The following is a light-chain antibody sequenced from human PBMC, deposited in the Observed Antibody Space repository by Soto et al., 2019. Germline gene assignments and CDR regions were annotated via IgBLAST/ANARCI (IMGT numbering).Light chain of an antibody. V-gene: IGKV1-27*01. CDR3: QRYYNAPFT. J-gene: IGKJ4*01. CDR2: AAS. CDR1: QGIKNY. Sequence: DIQVTQHPSSLSASVGDRVTITCRASQGIKNYLAWYQQKPGETPKFLIYAASTLESGIPPRFSGSGSGTDFTLTINNLQPEDVATYYCQRYYNAPFTFGGGTKVEIK.